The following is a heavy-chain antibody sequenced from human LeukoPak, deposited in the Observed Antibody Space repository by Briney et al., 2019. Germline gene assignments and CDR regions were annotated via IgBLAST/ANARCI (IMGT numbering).Heavy chain of an antibody. J-gene: IGHJ4*02. CDR3: ARWSRGGYYFDY. V-gene: IGHV4-31*03. Sequence: SEALSFTCTVSGGSISSGGYYWSWIRQHPGKGLEWIGYIYYSGSTYYNPSLKSRVTISVDTSKNQFSLKLSSVTAADTAVYYCARWSRGGYYFDYWGQGTLVTVSS. CDR1: GGSISSGGYY. CDR2: IYYSGST. D-gene: IGHD3-10*01.